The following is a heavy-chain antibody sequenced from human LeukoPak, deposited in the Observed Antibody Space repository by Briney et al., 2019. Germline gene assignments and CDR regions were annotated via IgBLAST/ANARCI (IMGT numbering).Heavy chain of an antibody. CDR2: IFNSGTT. CDR1: GGSISSSSYY. J-gene: IGHJ4*02. CDR3: ARGRSN. V-gene: IGHV4-39*07. Sequence: PSETLSLTCTVSGGSISSSSYYWGWIRQPPGKGLEWIGNIFNSGTTHYSPSLRSRVTISVDTSKNQFSLNLNSVTAADTAVYYCARGRSNWGQGTLVTVSS.